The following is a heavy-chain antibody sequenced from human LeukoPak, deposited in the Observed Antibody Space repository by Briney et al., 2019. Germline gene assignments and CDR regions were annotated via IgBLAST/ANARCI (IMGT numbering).Heavy chain of an antibody. J-gene: IGHJ5*02. CDR1: GGSISSSSYY. D-gene: IGHD3-10*01. V-gene: IGHV4-39*01. CDR2: IYYSGST. Sequence: ASETLSLTCTVSGGSISSSSYYWGWIRQPPGKGLEWIGSIYYSGSTYYNPSLKSRVTISVDTSKNRFSLKLSSVTAADTAVYYCARPMSDYYGSDYNWFDPWGQGTLVTVSS. CDR3: ARPMSDYYGSDYNWFDP.